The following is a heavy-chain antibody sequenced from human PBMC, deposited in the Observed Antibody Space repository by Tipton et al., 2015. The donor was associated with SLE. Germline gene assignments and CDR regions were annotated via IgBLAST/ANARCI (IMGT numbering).Heavy chain of an antibody. D-gene: IGHD6-6*01. J-gene: IGHJ5*02. V-gene: IGHV4-61*01. CDR3: ARGSYSSSSGLNWFDP. CDR1: GGSISSGSYY. Sequence: TLSLTCTVSGGSISSGSYYWSWIRQPPGKGLEWIGYIYYSGSTNYNPSLKSRVTISLDTSKNQFSLKLSSVTAADTAVYYCARGSYSSSSGLNWFDPWGQGTLVTVSS. CDR2: IYYSGST.